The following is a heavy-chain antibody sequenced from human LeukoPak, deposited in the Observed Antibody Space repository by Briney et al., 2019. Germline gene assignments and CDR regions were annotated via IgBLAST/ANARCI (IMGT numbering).Heavy chain of an antibody. CDR1: GGTFSSYA. CDR2: IIPIFGTA. J-gene: IGHJ2*01. V-gene: IGHV1-69*13. CDR3: ARGTNRLPPFSARYNWNDVSFAGWYFDL. Sequence: ASVKVSCKASGGTFSSYAISWVRQAPGQGLEWMGGIIPIFGTANYAQKFQGRVTITADESMSTAYMELSSLRSEDTAVYYCARGTNRLPPFSARYNWNDVSFAGWYFDLWGRGTLVTVSS. D-gene: IGHD1-1*01.